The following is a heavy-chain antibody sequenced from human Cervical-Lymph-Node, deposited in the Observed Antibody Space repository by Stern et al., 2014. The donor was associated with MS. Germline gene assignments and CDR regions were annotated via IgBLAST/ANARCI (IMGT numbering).Heavy chain of an antibody. Sequence: VQLQESGPGLVKPSETLSLTCTVSGGSISNYYWNWIRQPPGKGLEWIGYIYYSGSPNYNPSLKSRVTISVDTSKNQFSLKLNSVTAADTAVYYCAREENSGDYVGFDSWGQGTLATVSS. V-gene: IGHV4-59*01. CDR1: GGSISNYY. D-gene: IGHD4-17*01. J-gene: IGHJ4*02. CDR2: IYYSGSP. CDR3: AREENSGDYVGFDS.